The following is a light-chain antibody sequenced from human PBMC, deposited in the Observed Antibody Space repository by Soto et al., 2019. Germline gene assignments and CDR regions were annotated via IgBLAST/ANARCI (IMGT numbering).Light chain of an antibody. CDR1: QGITNW. CDR2: GAS. V-gene: IGKV3-11*01. J-gene: IGKJ5*01. Sequence: TQSPSSVSASVGDRVTITCRASQGITNWLAWYQQKPGQPPRLLIYGASTRATGVPARFSGSGSGTDFTLTISSLEPEDFAVYYCHQRSNWPPDTFGQGTRLEIK. CDR3: HQRSNWPPDT.